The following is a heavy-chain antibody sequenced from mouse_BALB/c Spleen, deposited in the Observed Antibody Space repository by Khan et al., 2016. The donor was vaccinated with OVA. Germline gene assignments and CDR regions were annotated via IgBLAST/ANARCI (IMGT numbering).Heavy chain of an antibody. V-gene: IGHV1-4*01. J-gene: IGHJ2*01. Sequence: QIQLVQSGAELARPGASVKMSCKASGYTFTNYTMHWVKQRPGQGLEWIGYINPSSGYTNYNQNFNDKATLTTDRSSGTAYMQLSSLTSDDSAGDYWGRIPIPQYYCDQWGKGTTRTGSS. CDR1: GYTFTNYT. CDR2: INPSSGYT. CDR3: GRIPIPQYYCDQ.